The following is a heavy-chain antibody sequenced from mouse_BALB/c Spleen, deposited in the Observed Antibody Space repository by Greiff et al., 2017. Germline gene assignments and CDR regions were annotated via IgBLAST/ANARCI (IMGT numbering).Heavy chain of an antibody. D-gene: IGHD2-4*01. CDR2: INPGSGGT. Sequence: VQLQQSGAELVRPGTSVKVSCKASGYAFTNYLIEWVKQRPGQGLEWIGVINPGSGGTNYNEKFKGKATLTADKSSSTAYMQLSSLTSYDSAVYFCARSGSTMITTGGSYYAMDYWGQGTSVTVSS. CDR1: GYAFTNYL. CDR3: ARSGSTMITTGGSYYAMDY. J-gene: IGHJ4*01. V-gene: IGHV1-54*01.